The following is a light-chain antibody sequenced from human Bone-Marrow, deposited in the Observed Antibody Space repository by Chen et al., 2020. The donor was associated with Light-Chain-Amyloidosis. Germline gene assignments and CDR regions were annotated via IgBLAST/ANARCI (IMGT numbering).Light chain of an antibody. V-gene: IGKV4-1*01. CDR2: WAS. Sequence: DIVLTQSPDSLAVSLGERATINCKSSQTLFYSANNNNYLAWYQQKPRQPPKILIYWASTRESGVPDRFRGSGSGTDFTLTISSLQAEDVAVYYCNQYYNTPWAFGQGTKVEIK. CDR3: NQYYNTPWA. J-gene: IGKJ1*01. CDR1: QTLFYSANNNNY.